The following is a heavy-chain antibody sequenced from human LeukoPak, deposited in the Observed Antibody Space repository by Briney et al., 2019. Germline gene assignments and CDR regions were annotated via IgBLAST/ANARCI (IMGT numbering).Heavy chain of an antibody. V-gene: IGHV3-30-3*01. CDR1: GFTFSSYA. CDR2: ISYDGSNK. J-gene: IGHJ4*02. D-gene: IGHD3-22*01. Sequence: LPGGSLRLSCAASGFTFSSYAMHWVRQAPGKGLEWVAVISYDGSNKYYADSVKGRFTISRDNSKNTLYLQMNSLRAEDTAVYYCARSYYDSSGYPVYYFDCWGQGTLVTVSS. CDR3: ARSYYDSSGYPVYYFDC.